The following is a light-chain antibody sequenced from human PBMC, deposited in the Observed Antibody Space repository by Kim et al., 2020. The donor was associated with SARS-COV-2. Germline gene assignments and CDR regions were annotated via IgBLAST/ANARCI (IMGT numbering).Light chain of an antibody. CDR1: QSVGKN. J-gene: IGKJ2*01. Sequence: VSPGERATLSCRASQSVGKNVAWFQQKLGQAPRLLIYGASTRATDVPPRFSGSGSETEFTLTITSLQSEDCAVYFCQHYDNWPPYTFGQGTKLEI. V-gene: IGKV3-15*01. CDR3: QHYDNWPPYT. CDR2: GAS.